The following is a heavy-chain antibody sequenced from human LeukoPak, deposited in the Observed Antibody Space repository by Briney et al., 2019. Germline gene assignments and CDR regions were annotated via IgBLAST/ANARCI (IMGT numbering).Heavy chain of an antibody. CDR2: IYSGASGGST. D-gene: IGHD3-10*01. J-gene: IGHJ4*02. CDR1: GFTVSTNS. CDR3: AKARLWFGELIYYFDY. V-gene: IGHV3-66*01. Sequence: GSLRLSCAASGFTVSTNSMTWVRQAPGKGLEWVSLIYSGASGGSTYYADSVRGRFTISRDNSKNTLYLQMNSLRAEDTAVYYCAKARLWFGELIYYFDYWGQGTLVTVSS.